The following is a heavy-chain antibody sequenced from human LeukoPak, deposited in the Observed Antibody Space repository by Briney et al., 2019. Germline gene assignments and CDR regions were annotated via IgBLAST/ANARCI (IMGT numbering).Heavy chain of an antibody. CDR1: GFSFSGYW. J-gene: IGHJ4*02. V-gene: IGHV3-7*03. D-gene: IGHD2/OR15-2a*01. CDR3: ARRGSTDY. CDR2: IKEDGSEK. Sequence: PGGSLRLSCAASGFSFSGYWMIWVRQAPGKGLEWVAYIKEDGSEKYYADFVKGRFTISRDNAKNSLDLQMNSLRAEDTAVYYCARRGSTDYGGQGTLVTVSA.